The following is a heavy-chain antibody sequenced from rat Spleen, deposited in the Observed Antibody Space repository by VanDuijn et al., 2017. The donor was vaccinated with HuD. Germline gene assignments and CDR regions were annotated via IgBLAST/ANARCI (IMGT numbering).Heavy chain of an antibody. D-gene: IGHD1-2*01. CDR3: TIGNYMSVLDA. Sequence: EVQLVESGGGLAQPGRSLKLSCVASGFTFNNYWMTWIRQAPGKGLEWVASITDTGGSTYQSDSVRGRFTISRDDAKSTLYLQMNSLRAEDTATYYCTIGNYMSVLDAWGQGASVTVAS. V-gene: IGHV5-31*01. J-gene: IGHJ4*01. CDR2: ITDTGGST. CDR1: GFTFNNYW.